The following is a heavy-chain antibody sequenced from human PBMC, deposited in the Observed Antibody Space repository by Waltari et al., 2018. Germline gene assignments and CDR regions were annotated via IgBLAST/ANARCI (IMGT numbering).Heavy chain of an antibody. CDR3: VVYYYDGSGYCYLEKDAFDI. CDR1: GGTFSSYA. V-gene: IGHV1-69*01. D-gene: IGHD3-22*01. CDR2: IIPIFGTA. J-gene: IGHJ3*02. Sequence: QVQLVQSGAEVKKPGSSVQVSCKASGGTFSSYAIRWVRQAPGQGPEWMGGIIPIFGTANDGQNFQGRVTITADESTSTAYMELSSLRSEDTAVYYCVVYYYDGSGYCYLEKDAFDIWGQGTMVTVSS.